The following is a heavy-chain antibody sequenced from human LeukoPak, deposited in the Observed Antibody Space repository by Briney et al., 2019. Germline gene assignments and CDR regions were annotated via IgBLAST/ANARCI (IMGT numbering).Heavy chain of an antibody. CDR1: GYTFTSNY. J-gene: IGHJ4*02. V-gene: IGHV1-46*01. Sequence: APVKVSCKAFGYTFTSNYMHWVRQAPGQGPEWMGVISPSGGSTTYAQKFQGRVTLTRDMSTSTDYLELSSLRSEDTAVYYCARDPSGYYRFDYWGQGTLVTVSS. D-gene: IGHD3-22*01. CDR2: ISPSGGST. CDR3: ARDPSGYYRFDY.